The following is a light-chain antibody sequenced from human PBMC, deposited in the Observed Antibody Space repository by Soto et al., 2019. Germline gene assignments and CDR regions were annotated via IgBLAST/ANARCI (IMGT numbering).Light chain of an antibody. V-gene: IGKV3-15*01. J-gene: IGKJ4*01. CDR3: QQFHNWPPLT. Sequence: EIVMTQSPATLSVSPGERATLSCRASENIGSTLAWYQQKPGQAPRLLFYYASRRATGVPARFSGSGSGTEFTLTISSRQAEDFAGYDCQQFHNWPPLTFGGGTKVEI. CDR1: ENIGST. CDR2: YAS.